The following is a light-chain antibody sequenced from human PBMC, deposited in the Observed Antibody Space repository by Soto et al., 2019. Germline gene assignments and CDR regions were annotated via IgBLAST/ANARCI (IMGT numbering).Light chain of an antibody. Sequence: SVLTPSPGALSLSTGGRATPSCWASQSISSSYLAWYQQKPGQAPRLLIYGASSRATGIPARFSGSGSGTEFTLTISSLQAEDFATYFCQQSVSTPQTFGQGTKVDI. J-gene: IGKJ1*01. CDR2: GAS. CDR3: QQSVSTPQT. CDR1: QSISSSY. V-gene: IGKV3-20*01.